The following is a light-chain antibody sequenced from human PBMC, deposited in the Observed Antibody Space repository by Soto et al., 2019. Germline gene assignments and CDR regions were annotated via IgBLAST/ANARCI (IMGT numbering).Light chain of an antibody. CDR1: QSVSSSY. V-gene: IGKV3-20*01. Sequence: EIVLTQSPGTLSLSPGERATLSCRASQSVSSSYLAWYQQTPGQAPRLLIYGASSRATGIPDRFSGSGSGTDFTLTISILEPEDFAVYYCQQYGSSPFTFGPGTKVDIK. J-gene: IGKJ3*01. CDR2: GAS. CDR3: QQYGSSPFT.